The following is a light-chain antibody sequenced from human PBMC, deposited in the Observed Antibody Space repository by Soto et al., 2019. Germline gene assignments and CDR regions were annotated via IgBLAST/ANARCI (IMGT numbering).Light chain of an antibody. CDR1: SSNIGAGYD. Sequence: QSVLTQPPSVSGAPGQRVTISCTGSSSNIGAGYDVHWYQQLPGTAPKLLIYGNSNRPSGVPDRFSGSKSGTSASLAITGLQDEDEADYYCQSYAGSVSDLFGGGTKLTVL. J-gene: IGLJ3*02. CDR2: GNS. V-gene: IGLV1-40*01. CDR3: QSYAGSVSDL.